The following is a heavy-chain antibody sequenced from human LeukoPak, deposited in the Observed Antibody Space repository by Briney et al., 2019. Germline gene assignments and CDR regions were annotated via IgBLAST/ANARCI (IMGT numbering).Heavy chain of an antibody. CDR3: AKGRVTTVTTGIDY. Sequence: SGGSLRLSCAASGFTFSSHWMSWLRQAPGKGLEWVANIKQDGSDKYYADSVKGRFTISRDNSKNTLYLQMNSLRAEDTAVYYCAKGRVTTVTTGIDYWGQGTLVTVSS. D-gene: IGHD4-11*01. CDR1: GFTFSSHW. CDR2: IKQDGSDK. J-gene: IGHJ4*02. V-gene: IGHV3-7*01.